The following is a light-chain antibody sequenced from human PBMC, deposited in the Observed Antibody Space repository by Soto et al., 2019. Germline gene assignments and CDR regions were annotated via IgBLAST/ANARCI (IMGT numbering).Light chain of an antibody. CDR1: QSVNSN. CDR2: GAS. Sequence: EIVMTQSPATLSVSPGERATLSCRASQSVNSNLAWYQQKPGQAPRLLIYGASTRATGVPARFSGSGSGTEFILTVSSLQSEDFAVYFCQHYNNWPTFGQGTKVEIK. CDR3: QHYNNWPT. J-gene: IGKJ1*01. V-gene: IGKV3-15*01.